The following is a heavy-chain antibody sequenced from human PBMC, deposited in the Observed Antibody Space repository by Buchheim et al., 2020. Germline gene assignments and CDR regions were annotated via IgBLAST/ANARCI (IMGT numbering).Heavy chain of an antibody. J-gene: IGHJ4*02. V-gene: IGHV4-39*01. Sequence: QLQLQESGPGLVKPSETLSLTCTVSGGSISSSSYYWGWIRQPPGKGLEWIGSIYYSGSTYYNPPLKSRVTISVDTSKNQFSLKLSSVTAADTAVYYCANQGWELLRGPYFDYWGQGTL. CDR2: IYYSGST. CDR3: ANQGWELLRGPYFDY. D-gene: IGHD1-26*01. CDR1: GGSISSSSYY.